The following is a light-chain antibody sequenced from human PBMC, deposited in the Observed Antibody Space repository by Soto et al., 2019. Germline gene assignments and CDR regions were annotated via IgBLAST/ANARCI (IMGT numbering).Light chain of an antibody. J-gene: IGKJ1*01. CDR2: SAS. CDR1: QRISKY. CDR3: QQSYSNPPT. Sequence: DIQVTQSPSSLSASVGDRVTITCRASQRISKYLNWYQHKPAKAPKLLISSASSLQSGVPSRFSGGGSGTDFTLTISSLQPEDYATYYCQQSYSNPPTFGQGTKVEI. V-gene: IGKV1-39*01.